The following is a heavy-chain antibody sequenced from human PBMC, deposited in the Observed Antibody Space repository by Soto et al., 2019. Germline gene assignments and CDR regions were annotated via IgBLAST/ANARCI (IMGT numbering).Heavy chain of an antibody. J-gene: IGHJ3*02. V-gene: IGHV1-69*04. CDR1: GGTFSSHT. D-gene: IGHD3-22*01. CDR2: IIPILGIA. Sequence: APVKVSCKASGGTFSSHTISLVRQAPGQRLEWMGRIIPILGIANYAQKFQGRVTITADKSTSTAYMELSSLRSEDTAVYYCARDSGGNYYDSRTPLDAFDIWGQGTMVTVSS. CDR3: ARDSGGNYYDSRTPLDAFDI.